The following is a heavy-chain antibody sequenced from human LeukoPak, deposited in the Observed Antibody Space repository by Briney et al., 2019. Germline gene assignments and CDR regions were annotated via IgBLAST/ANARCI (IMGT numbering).Heavy chain of an antibody. CDR1: GGTFSSYA. CDR2: IIPIFGTA. D-gene: IGHD3-22*01. J-gene: IGHJ6*03. Sequence: GASVKVSCKASGGTFSSYAISWVRQAPGQGLEWMGGIIPIFGTANYAQKFQGRVTITTDESTSTAYMELSNLRSEDTAVYYCTRGGTSGYSDYYYYYMDVWGKGTTVTVSS. CDR3: TRGGTSGYSDYYYYYMDV. V-gene: IGHV1-69*05.